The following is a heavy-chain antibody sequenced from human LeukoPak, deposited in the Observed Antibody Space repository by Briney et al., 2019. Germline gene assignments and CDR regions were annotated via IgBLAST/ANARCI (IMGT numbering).Heavy chain of an antibody. V-gene: IGHV3-7*03. J-gene: IGHJ4*02. CDR1: GFTFSSYW. D-gene: IGHD6-19*01. CDR2: IKQNGSEK. CDR3: ARDLAVAGTGSDY. Sequence: PGGSLRLSCAASGFTFSSYWMSWVRQAPGKGLEWVANIKQNGSEKYYVDSVKGRFTISRDNAKNSLYLQMNSLRAEDTAVYYCARDLAVAGTGSDYWGQGTLVTVSS.